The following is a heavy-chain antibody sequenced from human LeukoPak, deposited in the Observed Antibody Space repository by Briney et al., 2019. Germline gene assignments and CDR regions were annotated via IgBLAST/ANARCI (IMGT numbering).Heavy chain of an antibody. CDR1: GFTFSSYG. Sequence: GGSLRLSCAASGFTFSSYGMPWVRQAPGKGLEWVAVIWYDGSNKYYADSVKGRFTISRDNSKNTLYLQMNSLRAEDTAVYYCARGGDFWSGYPTNYFDYWGQGTLVTVSS. CDR2: IWYDGSNK. D-gene: IGHD3-3*01. V-gene: IGHV3-33*01. J-gene: IGHJ4*02. CDR3: ARGGDFWSGYPTNYFDY.